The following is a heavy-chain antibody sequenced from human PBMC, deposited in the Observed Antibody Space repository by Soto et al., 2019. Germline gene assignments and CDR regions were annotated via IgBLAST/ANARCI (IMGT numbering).Heavy chain of an antibody. Sequence: QLLQSGGGLVQPGGSLTLSCAASGFTFGTPDMSWVRQAPGKGLEGVSTIDGSGGITYYADSVKGRFTISRDNSRNTLYLQMTILRGDYTALYYCVKNSGWFNTWGQGALVTVSS. CDR3: VKNSGWFNT. J-gene: IGHJ5*02. CDR1: GFTFGTPD. CDR2: IDGSGGIT. D-gene: IGHD3-10*01. V-gene: IGHV3-23*01.